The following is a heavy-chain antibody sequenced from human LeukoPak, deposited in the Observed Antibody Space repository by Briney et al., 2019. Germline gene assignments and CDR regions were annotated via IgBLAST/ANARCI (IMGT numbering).Heavy chain of an antibody. J-gene: IGHJ6*03. CDR1: GGSISGYH. Sequence: SETLSLTCNVSGGSISGYHWSWLWQPPGKGLEWLGYIYYSGSSNYNPSLKSRVTISADTSKNQFSLKLSSLTAADTAVYYCARVPRSYYYYYYMDVWGKGTTVTVSS. CDR3: ARVPRSYYYYYYMDV. V-gene: IGHV4-59*01. CDR2: IYYSGSS.